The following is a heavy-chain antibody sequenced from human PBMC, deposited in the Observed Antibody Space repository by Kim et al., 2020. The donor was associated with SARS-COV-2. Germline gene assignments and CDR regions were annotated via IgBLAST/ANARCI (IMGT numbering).Heavy chain of an antibody. V-gene: IGHV1-46*01. CDR1: GYTFTSYY. J-gene: IGHJ6*02. CDR3: ARDLVGSGGSCYFRMDV. Sequence: ASVKVSCKASGYTFTSYYMHWVRQAPGQGLEWMGIINPSGGSTSYAQKFQGRVTMTRDTSTSTVYMELSSLRSEDTAVYYCARDLVGSGGSCYFRMDVWGQGTTVTVSS. D-gene: IGHD2-15*01. CDR2: INPSGGST.